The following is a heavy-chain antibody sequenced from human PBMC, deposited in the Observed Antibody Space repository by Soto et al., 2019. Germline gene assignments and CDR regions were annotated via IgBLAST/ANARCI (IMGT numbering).Heavy chain of an antibody. CDR2: IDHDGPT. J-gene: IGHJ4*02. CDR3: VRDSHGDY. V-gene: IGHV3-74*01. CDR1: GFTFSNYW. Sequence: VQLVESGGGLVQPGGSLRLSCAGSGFTFSNYWMHWVRLAPGKGLEWVSRIDHDGPTDYADSVRGRFTISRDNAENTLYLQMNSLRPEDTAVYYCVRDSHGDYWGQGTLVTVSS.